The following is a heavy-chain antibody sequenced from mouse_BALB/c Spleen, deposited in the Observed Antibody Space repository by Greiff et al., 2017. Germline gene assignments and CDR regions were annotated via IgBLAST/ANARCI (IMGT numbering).Heavy chain of an antibody. D-gene: IGHD1-1*01. CDR1: GYTITDYN. Sequence: DVQLQESGPELVKPGASVKISCKASGYTITDYNMHWVKQSHGKSLEWIGYIYPYNGGTGYNQKFKSKATLTVDNSSSTAYMELRSLTSEDSAVYYCARGMDYGSNYYFDYWGQGTTLTVSS. V-gene: IGHV1S29*02. CDR3: ARGMDYGSNYYFDY. J-gene: IGHJ2*01. CDR2: IYPYNGGT.